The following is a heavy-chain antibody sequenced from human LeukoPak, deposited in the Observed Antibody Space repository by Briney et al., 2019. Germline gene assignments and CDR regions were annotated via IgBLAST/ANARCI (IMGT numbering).Heavy chain of an antibody. D-gene: IGHD2-2*01. Sequence: GGSLRLSCVGSGFTFSSYTMNWVRQAPGKGLEWVSFISTSSSYIYYADSVKGRFTVSRDNAENSLSLQMHSLRAEDTAVYYCARDDGSGSTSFLYYYYYGMDVWGQGTTVTVSS. CDR3: ARDDGSGSTSFLYYYYYGMDV. CDR1: GFTFSSYT. J-gene: IGHJ6*02. CDR2: ISTSSSYI. V-gene: IGHV3-21*01.